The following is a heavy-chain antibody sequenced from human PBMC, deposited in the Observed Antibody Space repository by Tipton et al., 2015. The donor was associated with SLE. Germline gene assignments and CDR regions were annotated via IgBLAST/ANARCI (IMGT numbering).Heavy chain of an antibody. D-gene: IGHD6-13*01. CDR2: ISSSSSYI. CDR1: GFTFSSYS. CDR3: ARDRLWAAAGYDAFDI. V-gene: IGHV3-21*01. Sequence: SLRLSCAASGFTFSSYSMNWVRQAPGKGLEWVSSISSSSSYIYYADSVKGRFTISRDNAKNSLYLQMNSLRAEDTAVYYCARDRLWAAAGYDAFDIWGQGTMVTVSS. J-gene: IGHJ3*02.